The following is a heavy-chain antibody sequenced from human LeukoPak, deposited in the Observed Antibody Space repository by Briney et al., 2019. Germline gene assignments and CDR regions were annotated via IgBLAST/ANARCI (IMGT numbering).Heavy chain of an antibody. CDR2: ISTSSSII. Sequence: PGGSLRLSCAASGFTFSSYSMNWVSQAPGKGLEWVSYISTSSSIIDYADSVKGRFTISRDNAKNSLYLQMNSLRAEDTAVYYCARARGYSYGYSDYWGQGTLVTVSS. CDR1: GFTFSSYS. D-gene: IGHD5-18*01. CDR3: ARARGYSYGYSDY. J-gene: IGHJ4*02. V-gene: IGHV3-48*01.